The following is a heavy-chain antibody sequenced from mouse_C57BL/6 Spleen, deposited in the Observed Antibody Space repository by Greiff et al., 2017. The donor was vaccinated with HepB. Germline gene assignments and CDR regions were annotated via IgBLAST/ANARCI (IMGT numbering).Heavy chain of an antibody. CDR2: ISGGGGNT. CDR3: ARQWTAQARGYFDY. CDR1: GFTFSSYT. V-gene: IGHV5-9*01. J-gene: IGHJ2*01. Sequence: EVQLQQSGGGLVKPGGSLKLSCAASGFTFSSYTMSWVRQTPEKRLEWVATISGGGGNTYYPDSVKGRFTISRDNAKNTLYLQMSSLRSEDTALYYCARQWTAQARGYFDYWGQGTTLTVSS. D-gene: IGHD3-2*02.